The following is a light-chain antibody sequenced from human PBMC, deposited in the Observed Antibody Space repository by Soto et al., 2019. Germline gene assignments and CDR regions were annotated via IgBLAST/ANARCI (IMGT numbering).Light chain of an antibody. V-gene: IGKV3-15*01. CDR1: QSLSSN. CDR3: QQYNKWPIT. CDR2: GAS. J-gene: IGKJ5*01. Sequence: DIPMSQSPSTLSVSPGDRATLTCRASQSLSSNLAWYQQKPGQAPRLLIYGASTRATGIPARFSGSGSGTEFTLTISSLQSEDFAVYYCQQYNKWPITFGQGTRLEVK.